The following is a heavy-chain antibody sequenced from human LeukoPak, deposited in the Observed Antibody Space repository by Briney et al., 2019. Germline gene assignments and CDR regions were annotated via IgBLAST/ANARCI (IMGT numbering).Heavy chain of an antibody. D-gene: IGHD3-9*01. V-gene: IGHV3-23*01. Sequence: GGSLRLSCAASGFTFSRYWMSWVRQAPGKGLEWVSAISGSGGSTYYADSVKGRFTISRDNSKNTLYLQMNSLRAEDTAVYYCATHRSSLLRYFDWFFDYWGQGTLVTVSS. J-gene: IGHJ4*02. CDR1: GFTFSRYW. CDR3: ATHRSSLLRYFDWFFDY. CDR2: ISGSGGST.